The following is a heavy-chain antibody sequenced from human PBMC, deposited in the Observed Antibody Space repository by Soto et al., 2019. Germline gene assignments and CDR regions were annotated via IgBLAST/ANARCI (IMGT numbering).Heavy chain of an antibody. V-gene: IGHV3-23*01. CDR3: AKNKPGTTSLDY. CDR2: ISDRGDTT. Sequence: PVGSLRLSCTASRFTIRSHGLHWVRQAPGKGLEWVSAISDRGDTTHDADSVKGRFTISRDTSKNTLYLQLSTLGADDTSVYDGAKNKPGTTSLDYWGQGTLVTVSS. D-gene: IGHD1-1*01. J-gene: IGHJ4*02. CDR1: RFTIRSHG.